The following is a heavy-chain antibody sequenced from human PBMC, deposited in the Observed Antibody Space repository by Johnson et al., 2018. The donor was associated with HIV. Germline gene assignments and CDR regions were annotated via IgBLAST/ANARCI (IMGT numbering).Heavy chain of an antibody. CDR3: AREQFLESDACGI. D-gene: IGHD3-3*01. CDR2: IKQDGSEK. J-gene: IGHJ3*02. Sequence: EQLVESGGGLVQPGGSLRLSCAASGFTFSSYWMSWVRQAPGKGLEWVANIKQDGSEKYNVDSVKGRFTISRDNAKNSLYLQMNSLRAEDTAVYYCAREQFLESDACGIWGQGTMVTVSS. V-gene: IGHV3-7*01. CDR1: GFTFSSYW.